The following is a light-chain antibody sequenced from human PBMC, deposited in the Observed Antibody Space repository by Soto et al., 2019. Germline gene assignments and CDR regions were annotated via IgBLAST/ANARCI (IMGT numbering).Light chain of an antibody. CDR3: SSYTSSSTLE. J-gene: IGLJ2*01. CDR2: EVS. V-gene: IGLV2-14*01. Sequence: QSALTQPASVSGSPGQSITFSCTGTSSDVGGYNYVSWYQQHPGKAPKLMIYEVSNRPSGVSNRFSGSKSGNTASLTISGLQAEDEADYFCSSYTSSSTLEFGGGTKFTVL. CDR1: SSDVGGYNY.